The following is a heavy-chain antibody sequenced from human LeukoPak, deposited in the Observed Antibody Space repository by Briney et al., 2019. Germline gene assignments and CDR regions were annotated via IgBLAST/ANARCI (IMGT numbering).Heavy chain of an antibody. D-gene: IGHD5-12*01. CDR3: GRNRGYDALDY. CDR2: ISGDGSRT. CDR1: GFALSTYW. V-gene: IGHV3-74*01. Sequence: GGSLRLSCVASGFALSTYWMDWVRQAPGRGPVWISHISGDGSRTSYADSVKGRFTIFRDNAKNTLYLQMNSLRAEDTAVYYCGRNRGYDALDYWGQGTLVTVSS. J-gene: IGHJ4*02.